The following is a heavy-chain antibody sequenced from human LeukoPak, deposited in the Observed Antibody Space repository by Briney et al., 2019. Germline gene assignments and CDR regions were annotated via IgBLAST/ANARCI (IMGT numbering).Heavy chain of an antibody. Sequence: GGSLRLSCAASGFTFSTYWMHWVRQAPGKGLVWVSRIKCDGNSIMYADSVRGRFTISRDEAKKTLYLQMNSLRAEDTAVYYCARDLNYGGRSNFDHWGQGTLVTVSS. D-gene: IGHD4-23*01. CDR3: ARDLNYGGRSNFDH. J-gene: IGHJ4*02. CDR2: IKCDGNSI. V-gene: IGHV3-74*03. CDR1: GFTFSTYW.